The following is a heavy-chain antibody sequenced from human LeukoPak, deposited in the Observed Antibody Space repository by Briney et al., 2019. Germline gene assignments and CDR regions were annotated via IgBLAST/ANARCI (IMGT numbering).Heavy chain of an antibody. CDR2: TYYRSKWYT. CDR3: ARSTGPMDY. J-gene: IGHJ4*02. Sequence: SQTLSLTCAISGDSVSSNSAAWNWIRQSPSRGLEWLGRTYYRSKWYTYYAVSVKGRISINRDTSKNQISLQLNSVTPEDTAVYYCARSTGPMDYWGQGTLVTVSS. CDR1: GDSVSSNSAA. V-gene: IGHV6-1*01. D-gene: IGHD1-1*01.